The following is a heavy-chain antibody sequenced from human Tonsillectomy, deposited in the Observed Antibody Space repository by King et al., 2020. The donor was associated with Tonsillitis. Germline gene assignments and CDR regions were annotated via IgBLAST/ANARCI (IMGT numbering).Heavy chain of an antibody. V-gene: IGHV3-53*01. D-gene: IGHD3-9*01. CDR1: GFTVSSNY. CDR3: ARDSGDYDILTAYYRRGALDY. CDR2: IYSGGST. Sequence: VQLVESGGGLIQPGGSLRLSCAASGFTVSSNYMSWVRQAPGKGLEWVSVIYSGGSTYYADSVKGRFTISRDNSKNTLYLQMNSLRAEDTAVYYCARDSGDYDILTAYYRRGALDYWGQGTLVTVSS. J-gene: IGHJ4*02.